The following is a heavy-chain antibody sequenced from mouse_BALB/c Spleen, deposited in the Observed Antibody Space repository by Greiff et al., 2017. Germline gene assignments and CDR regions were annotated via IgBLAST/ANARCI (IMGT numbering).Heavy chain of an antibody. CDR2: IDPANGNT. CDR1: GFNIKDTY. J-gene: IGHJ4*01. Sequence: VHVKQSGAELVKPGASVKLSCTASGFNIKDTYMHWVKQRPEQGLEWIGRIDPANGNTKYDPKFQGKATITADTSSNTAYLQLSSLTSEDTAVYYCATYYRYVYWGQGTSVTVSS. V-gene: IGHV14-3*02. D-gene: IGHD2-14*01. CDR3: ATYYRYVY.